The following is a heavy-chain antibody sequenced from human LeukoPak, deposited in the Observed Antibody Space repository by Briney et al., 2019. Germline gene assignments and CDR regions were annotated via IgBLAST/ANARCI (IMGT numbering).Heavy chain of an antibody. CDR1: GGTFSSYA. J-gene: IGHJ4*02. V-gene: IGHV1-69*01. CDR3: ARDYYGSGSYYKPFDY. D-gene: IGHD3-10*01. Sequence: SVKVSCKTSGGTFSSYAISWVRQAPGQGLEWMGGIIPIFGTANYAQKFQGRVTITADESTSTAYMELSSLRSEDTAVYYCARDYYGSGSYYKPFDYWGQGTLVTVSS. CDR2: IIPIFGTA.